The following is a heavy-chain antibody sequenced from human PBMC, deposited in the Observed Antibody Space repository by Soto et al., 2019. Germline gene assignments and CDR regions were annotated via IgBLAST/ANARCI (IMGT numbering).Heavy chain of an antibody. CDR2: IYYSGST. CDR1: GGSISSGDYY. J-gene: IGHJ4*01. V-gene: IGHV4-61*08. CDR3: ATTLKVSSWFFDY. Sequence: SETLSLTCTVSGGSISSGDYYWSWIRQPPGKGLEWIGYIYYSGSTNYNPSLKSRVTISVDTSKNQFSLKLSSVTAAYMAVYYCATTLKVSSWFFDYWGHGTLVTVSS. D-gene: IGHD6-13*01.